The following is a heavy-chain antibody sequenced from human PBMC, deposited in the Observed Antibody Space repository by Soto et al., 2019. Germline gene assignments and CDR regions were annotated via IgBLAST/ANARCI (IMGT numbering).Heavy chain of an antibody. D-gene: IGHD6-19*01. J-gene: IGHJ3*02. V-gene: IGHV4-34*01. CDR1: GGSFSGSY. Sequence: QVQLQQWGAGLLKHSETLSLTCAVYGGSFSGSYCNWIRQPPGKGLEWIGEINQSGSTNYNPSLKSRVTISVDTSKNQFSLKLSSVTAADSAVYYCARVVGSSGWYYGSFDIWGPGTMVTVSS. CDR2: INQSGST. CDR3: ARVVGSSGWYYGSFDI.